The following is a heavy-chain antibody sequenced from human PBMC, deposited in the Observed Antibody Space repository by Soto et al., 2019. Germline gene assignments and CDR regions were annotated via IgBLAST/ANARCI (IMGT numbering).Heavy chain of an antibody. Sequence: QVHLVQSGAEVKKPGASVKVSCKTSGYSFTHYGFGWVRQAPGQGLEWVGWISPYNGNTYYAQEFRGRVTMTTDTSTNTVYMDLRSLRSADTAVYYCARDQSFDRTYYYGIDVWGQGTTVTVSS. CDR3: ARDQSFDRTYYYGIDV. J-gene: IGHJ6*02. V-gene: IGHV1-18*01. CDR1: GYSFTHYG. CDR2: ISPYNGNT.